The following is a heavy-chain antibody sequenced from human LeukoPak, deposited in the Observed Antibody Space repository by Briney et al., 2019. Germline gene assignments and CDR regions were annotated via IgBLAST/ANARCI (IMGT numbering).Heavy chain of an antibody. CDR2: ISAYNGNT. CDR1: GYTFTSYG. V-gene: IGHV1-18*01. CDR3: ARDGGSYLYYYYYYGMDV. J-gene: IGHJ6*02. D-gene: IGHD1-26*01. Sequence: ASVKVSCKASGYTFTSYGISWVRQAPGQGLVWMGWISAYNGNTNYAQKLQGRVTMTTDTSTSTAYMELRSLRSDDTAVYYCARDGGSYLYYYYYYGMDVWGQGTTVTVSS.